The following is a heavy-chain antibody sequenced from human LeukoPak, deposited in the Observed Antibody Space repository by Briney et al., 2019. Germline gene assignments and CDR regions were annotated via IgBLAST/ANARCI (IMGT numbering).Heavy chain of an antibody. CDR3: ASITLRYYFDY. V-gene: IGHV4-59*12. J-gene: IGHJ4*02. D-gene: IGHD1-20*01. Sequence: SETLSLTCTVSGGSISSYYWSWIRQPPGKGLEWIGYIYYSGSTKYNPSLKSRVTISVDTSKNQFSLKLSSVTAADTAVYYCASITLRYYFDYWGQGTLVTVSS. CDR1: GGSISSYY. CDR2: IYYSGST.